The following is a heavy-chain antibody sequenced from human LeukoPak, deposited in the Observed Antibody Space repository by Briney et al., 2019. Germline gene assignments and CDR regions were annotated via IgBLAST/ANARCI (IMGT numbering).Heavy chain of an antibody. V-gene: IGHV3-21*01. CDR3: AKDLAAAITYYYYGMDV. J-gene: IGHJ6*02. Sequence: GGSLRLSCAASGFTFSSYSMNWVRQAPGKGLEWVSSISSSSSYIYYADSVKGRFTISRDNAKNTLYLQMNSLRAEDTAVYYCAKDLAAAITYYYYGMDVWGQGTTVTVSS. D-gene: IGHD2-2*02. CDR1: GFTFSSYS. CDR2: ISSSSSYI.